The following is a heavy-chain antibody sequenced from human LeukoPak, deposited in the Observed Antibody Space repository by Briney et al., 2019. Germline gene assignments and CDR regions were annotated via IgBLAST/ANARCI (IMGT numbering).Heavy chain of an antibody. V-gene: IGHV3-30*18. CDR3: AKDRHFYGAGTYYNLDC. J-gene: IGHJ4*02. D-gene: IGHD3-10*01. CDR2: ISYDGSTK. Sequence: GRSLRLSCAASGFIFSTHGMHWVRQAPGKGLEWVSLISYDGSTKYYADSVEGRFTISRDNSKSTLYLQLNSLRVEDTAVYYCAKDRHFYGAGTYYNLDCWGQGTLVTVSS. CDR1: GFIFSTHG.